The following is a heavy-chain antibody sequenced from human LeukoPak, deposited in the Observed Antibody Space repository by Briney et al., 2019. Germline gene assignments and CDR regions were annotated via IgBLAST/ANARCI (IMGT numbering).Heavy chain of an antibody. D-gene: IGHD3-22*01. CDR2: INHGGST. CDR1: GGSFSDYY. J-gene: IGHJ1*01. Sequence: PSETLSLTCAVHGGSFSDYYWSWIRQPPGKGLEWIGEINHGGSTSYNPSLKSRVTVSVDTSKNQFSLRLSSVTAADTAVYHCAYSSGYQQHWGQGTLVTVSS. CDR3: AYSSGYQQH. V-gene: IGHV4-34*01.